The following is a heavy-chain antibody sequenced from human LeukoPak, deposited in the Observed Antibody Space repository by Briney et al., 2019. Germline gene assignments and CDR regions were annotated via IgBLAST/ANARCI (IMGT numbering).Heavy chain of an antibody. CDR1: GYSFTSYW. CDR2: LYPGDSDT. D-gene: IGHD4-17*01. Sequence: GESLKISCKGSGYSFTSYWIGWVRQMPGKGLEWMGNLYPGDSDTRYSPSFQGQVTISADKSISTAYLQWSSLKASDTAMYYCAGYGDEYGDYDPFGIWGQGTMVTVSS. CDR3: AGYGDEYGDYDPFGI. J-gene: IGHJ3*02. V-gene: IGHV5-51*01.